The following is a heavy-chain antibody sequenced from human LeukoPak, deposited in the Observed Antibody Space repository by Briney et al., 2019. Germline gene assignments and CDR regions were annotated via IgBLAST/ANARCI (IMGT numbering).Heavy chain of an antibody. J-gene: IGHJ5*02. CDR2: IYYTGST. CDR3: ARHDSYGPVNWFDP. CDR1: GGSIRNKNYY. D-gene: IGHD3-10*01. V-gene: IGHV4-39*01. Sequence: PSETLSLTCAVSGGSIRNKNYYGGWIRQPPGRGLEWIATIYYTGSTYYNPSRTSRATIAIDTSSNQFSLKLNSLTAADTAVYYCARHDSYGPVNWFDPWGQGIQVTVSS.